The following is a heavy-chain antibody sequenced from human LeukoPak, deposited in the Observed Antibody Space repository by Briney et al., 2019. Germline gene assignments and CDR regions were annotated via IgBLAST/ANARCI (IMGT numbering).Heavy chain of an antibody. CDR2: IYTSGST. J-gene: IGHJ3*02. Sequence: SETLSLTCTVSGGSISSGSYYWSWIRQPAGKGLEWIGRIYTSGSTNYNPSLKSRVTMSVATSKNQFSLKLSSVAAADTAVYYCAREKGSSWDTDAFDIWGQGTMVTVSS. CDR3: AREKGSSWDTDAFDI. CDR1: GGSISSGSYY. D-gene: IGHD6-13*01. V-gene: IGHV4-61*02.